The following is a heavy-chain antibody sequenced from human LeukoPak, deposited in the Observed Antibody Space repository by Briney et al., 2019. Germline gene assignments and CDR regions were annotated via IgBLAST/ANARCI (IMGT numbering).Heavy chain of an antibody. D-gene: IGHD3-9*01. V-gene: IGHV1-18*01. CDR3: ARGYDILTGTGWFDP. J-gene: IGHJ5*02. CDR2: ISAYNGNT. Sequence: APVKVSCKASGYTFTSYGISWVRQAPGQGLEWMGWISAYNGNTNYAQKLQGRVTMTTDTSTSTAYMELRSLRSDDTAVYYCARGYDILTGTGWFDPWGQGTLVTVSS. CDR1: GYTFTSYG.